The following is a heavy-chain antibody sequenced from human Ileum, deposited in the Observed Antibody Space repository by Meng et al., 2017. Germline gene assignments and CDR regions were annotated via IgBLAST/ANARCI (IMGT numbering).Heavy chain of an antibody. J-gene: IGHJ4*02. CDR3: ARDHWGSLDY. D-gene: IGHD7-27*01. Sequence: QVQLKQSGHGRVRPSETLSLICTVSGASVTTSHCQWGWIRQPPGKGLEWIGYASTNYNPSLKSRLTISLDTSKNQVSLKLTSVTAADTAVYYCARDHWGSLDYWGQGILVTVSS. V-gene: IGHV4-61*01. CDR2: AST. CDR1: GASVTTSHCQ.